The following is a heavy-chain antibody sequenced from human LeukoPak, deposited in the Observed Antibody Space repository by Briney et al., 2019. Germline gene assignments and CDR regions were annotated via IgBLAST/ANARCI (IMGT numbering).Heavy chain of an antibody. D-gene: IGHD2-15*01. CDR2: IKQDGSEK. V-gene: IGHV3-7*01. CDR1: GFTFSSYW. Sequence: GGSLRLSCAASGFTFSSYWMSWVRQAPGKGLEWVANIKQDGSEKYYVDSVKGRFTISRDNAKNSLYPQMNSLRAEDTGVYYCARVQRYCSGGSCYADLIDYWGQGTLVTVSS. CDR3: ARVQRYCSGGSCYADLIDY. J-gene: IGHJ4*02.